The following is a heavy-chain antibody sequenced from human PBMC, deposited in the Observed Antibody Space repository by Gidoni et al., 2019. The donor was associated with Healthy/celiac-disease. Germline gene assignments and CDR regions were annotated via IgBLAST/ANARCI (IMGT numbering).Heavy chain of an antibody. CDR3: ARGPNYYGSGADS. V-gene: IGHV3-9*01. CDR2: IRWNSGSV. D-gene: IGHD3-10*01. J-gene: IGHJ5*01. Sequence: EVQLVEFGGGLVQPGRSLRLSCAAYGFTFDDYAMEWVRQAPGKGLQWISGIRWNSGSVGYAGSGKGRFTISRDNAKNSLYLQMNNLRAEDTAFYYCARGPNYYGSGADSWGQGTLVTVLL. CDR1: GFTFDDYA.